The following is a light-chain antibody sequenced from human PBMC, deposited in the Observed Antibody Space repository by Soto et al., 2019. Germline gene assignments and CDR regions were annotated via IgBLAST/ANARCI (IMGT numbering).Light chain of an antibody. J-gene: IGLJ3*02. CDR2: EVN. V-gene: IGLV2-8*02. Sequence: QSALTQPPSASRSPGQSVTISCTGTSSDVGAYNSVSWYQQHPGKAPRLMIYEVNKRPSGVPDRFSGSKSGNMASLTVSGLQAEDEADYYCNSHGGSNNFWVFGGGTKLTVL. CDR3: NSHGGSNNFWV. CDR1: SSDVGAYNS.